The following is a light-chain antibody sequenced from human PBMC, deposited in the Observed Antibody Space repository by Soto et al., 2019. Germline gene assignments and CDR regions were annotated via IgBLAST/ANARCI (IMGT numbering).Light chain of an antibody. CDR3: QRYNSYPFT. Sequence: DIQMTQSPSTLSGSVGDRVTITCRASQTISSWLAWYQQKPGKAPKLLIYKASTLESGVPSRFSGSGSGTEFTLTISSLQPDDFAAYYCQRYNSYPFTFGPGTKVDIK. V-gene: IGKV1-5*03. CDR1: QTISSW. CDR2: KAS. J-gene: IGKJ3*01.